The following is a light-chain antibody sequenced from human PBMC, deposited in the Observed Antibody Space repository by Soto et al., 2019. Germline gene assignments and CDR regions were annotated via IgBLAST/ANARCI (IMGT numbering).Light chain of an antibody. CDR2: YDN. J-gene: IGLJ1*01. Sequence: QSVLTQPPSASGTHGQRVTISCSGSNSNIGSNTVNWYQHLPGTPPKLLIYYDNLRPSGVPDRISGSKSGTSASLAISGLQCDDEADYYGAAWDDSLNGRVFGTGTKVTVL. CDR1: NSNIGSNT. CDR3: AAWDDSLNGRV. V-gene: IGLV1-44*01.